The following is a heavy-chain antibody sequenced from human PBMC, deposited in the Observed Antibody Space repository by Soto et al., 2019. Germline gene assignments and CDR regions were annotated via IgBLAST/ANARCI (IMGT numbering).Heavy chain of an antibody. Sequence: GGSLRLSCAASGFTFSSYGMHWVRQAPGKGLEWVAVIWYDGSNKYYADSGKGRFTIPRDNSKNTLYLQMNSLRAEDTAVYYCARELPPQLAAAVTGGVDYWGQGTLVTVSS. CDR3: ARELPPQLAAAVTGGVDY. CDR2: IWYDGSNK. D-gene: IGHD6-13*01. CDR1: GFTFSSYG. V-gene: IGHV3-33*01. J-gene: IGHJ4*02.